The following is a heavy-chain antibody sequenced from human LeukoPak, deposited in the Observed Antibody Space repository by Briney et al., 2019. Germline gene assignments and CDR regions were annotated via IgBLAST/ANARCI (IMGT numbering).Heavy chain of an antibody. D-gene: IGHD6-6*01. V-gene: IGHV1-18*01. CDR2: ISTYNGDT. Sequence: ASVKVSCKASGYTFTSYGISWVRQAPGQGLEWMGWISTYNGDTNYAQKLQGRVTMTTDTSTSTAYMELRSLRSDDTAVYYCARAPSPVYSGMDVWGQGTTVTVSS. CDR3: ARAPSPVYSGMDV. CDR1: GYTFTSYG. J-gene: IGHJ6*02.